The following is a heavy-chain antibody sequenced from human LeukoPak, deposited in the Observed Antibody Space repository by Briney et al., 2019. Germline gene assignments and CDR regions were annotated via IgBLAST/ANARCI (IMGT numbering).Heavy chain of an antibody. Sequence: GGSLRLSCAASGFTFSSYAMSWVRQAPGKGLEWVSAISGSGGSTYYADSVKGRFTISRDNSKNTLYLQMNSLRAEDTAVYYCAKGGGWAYYYYYMDVWGKGTTVTVSS. CDR2: ISGSGGST. CDR3: AKGGGWAYYYYYMDV. CDR1: GFTFSSYA. V-gene: IGHV3-23*01. D-gene: IGHD3-10*01. J-gene: IGHJ6*03.